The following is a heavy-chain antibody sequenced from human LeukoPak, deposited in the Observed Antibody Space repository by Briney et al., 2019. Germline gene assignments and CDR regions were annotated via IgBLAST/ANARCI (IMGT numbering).Heavy chain of an antibody. J-gene: IGHJ4*02. CDR2: IKQDGSEK. CDR1: GFTFSSYW. V-gene: IGHV3-7*01. Sequence: PGGSLRLSCAASGFTFSSYWMSWVRQAPGKGLGWVANIKQDGSEKYYVDSVKGRFTISRDNAKNSLYLRMNSLRAEDTAVYYCARGEPGYYDSSGYCDYWGQGTLVTVSS. CDR3: ARGEPGYYDSSGYCDY. D-gene: IGHD3-22*01.